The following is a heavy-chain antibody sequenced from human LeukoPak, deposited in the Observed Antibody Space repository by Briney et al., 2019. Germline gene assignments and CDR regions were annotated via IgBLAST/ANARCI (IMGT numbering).Heavy chain of an antibody. CDR3: AREGPGDNIDY. Sequence: GGSLRLSCAASGFTFSSYWMTWVRQAPGKGLEWVANIKQVGSEKYYVDSVKGRFTISRDNARNSLYLQMNSLRAEDTAVYYCAREGPGDNIDYWGQGTLVTVSS. CDR2: IKQVGSEK. CDR1: GFTFSSYW. J-gene: IGHJ4*02. V-gene: IGHV3-7*01. D-gene: IGHD2/OR15-2a*01.